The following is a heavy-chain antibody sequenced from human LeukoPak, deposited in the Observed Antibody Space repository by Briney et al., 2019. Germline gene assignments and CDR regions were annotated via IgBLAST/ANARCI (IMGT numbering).Heavy chain of an antibody. D-gene: IGHD2-21*01. CDR1: GGTFSSYA. V-gene: IGHV1-69*13. J-gene: IGHJ4*02. CDR3: ARNQQAYCGGDCYQYYFDY. Sequence: SVKVSCKASGGTFSSYAISWVRQAPGQGLEWMGGIIPIFGTANYAQKFQGRVTITADESTSTAYMELSSLRSEDTAVYYYARNQQAYCGGDCYQYYFDYWGQGTLVTVSS. CDR2: IIPIFGTA.